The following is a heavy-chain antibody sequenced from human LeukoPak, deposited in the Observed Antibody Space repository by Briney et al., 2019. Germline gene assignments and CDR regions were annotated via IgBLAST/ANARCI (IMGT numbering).Heavy chain of an antibody. CDR2: IYSAGST. CDR1: GFTVSSNS. D-gene: IGHD3-3*01. J-gene: IGHJ4*02. Sequence: PGGSLRLSCTVSGFTVSSNSMSWVRQAPGKGLEWVSFIYSAGSTHYSDSVKGRFTISIDNSKNTLYLQMNSLRAEDTAVYYCARDTPIFGVVHGEVDYWGQGTLVTVSS. V-gene: IGHV3-53*05. CDR3: ARDTPIFGVVHGEVDY.